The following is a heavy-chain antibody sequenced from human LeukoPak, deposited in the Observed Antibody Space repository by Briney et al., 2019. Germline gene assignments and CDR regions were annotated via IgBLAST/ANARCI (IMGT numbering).Heavy chain of an antibody. CDR2: IDPSDSYT. J-gene: IGHJ6*04. CDR3: ARHLHDCGAYYYYYGMDV. V-gene: IGHV5-10-1*01. Sequence: PGESLKISCKGSGYSFTSYWISWVRQMPGKGLEWMGRIDPSDSYTNYSPSFQGHVTISADKSISTAYLQWSSLKASDTAMYYCARHLHDCGAYYYYYGMDVWGKGTTVTVSS. CDR1: GYSFTSYW. D-gene: IGHD4-17*01.